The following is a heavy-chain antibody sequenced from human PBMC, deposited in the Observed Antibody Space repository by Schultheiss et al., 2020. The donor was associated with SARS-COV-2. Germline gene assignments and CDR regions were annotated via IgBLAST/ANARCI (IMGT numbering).Heavy chain of an antibody. CDR3: ASLSTSWPTFFDY. D-gene: IGHD6-13*01. CDR2: INHSGST. J-gene: IGHJ4*02. Sequence: SETLSLTCAVYGGSFSGYYWSWIRQPPGKGLEWIGEINHSGSTNYNPSLKSRVTISVDTSKNQFSLNLTSVTAADTAVYYCASLSTSWPTFFDYWGQGILVTVSS. V-gene: IGHV4-34*01. CDR1: GGSFSGYY.